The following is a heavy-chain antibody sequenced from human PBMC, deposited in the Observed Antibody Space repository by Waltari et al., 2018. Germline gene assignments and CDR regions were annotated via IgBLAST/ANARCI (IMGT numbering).Heavy chain of an antibody. CDR2: IKKDGSEK. V-gene: IGHV3-7*01. Sequence: EVQLVESGGGVVQPGGSRGLSWAAFGFTFSVFWMTWVRQAPGKGLEWVANIKKDGSEKYYVDSVKGRFTVSRDNAKNSLYLRMSSLRAEDTAIYYCARDRGYCGGDCYKNLDSWGQGTLVAVSS. CDR1: GFTFSVFW. J-gene: IGHJ4*02. D-gene: IGHD2-21*01. CDR3: ARDRGYCGGDCYKNLDS.